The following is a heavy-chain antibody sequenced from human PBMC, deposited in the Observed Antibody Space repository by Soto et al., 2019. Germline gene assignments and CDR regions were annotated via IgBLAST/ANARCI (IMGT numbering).Heavy chain of an antibody. D-gene: IGHD3-3*01. CDR3: AGVREIPYYDFWSGYFSWFDP. Sequence: QVQLVQSGAEVKKPGASVKVSCKASGYTFTSYGISWVRQAPGQGLEWMGWISAYNGNTNYAQKLQGRVTMTTDTSTSTAYMELRSLRSDDTAVYYCAGVREIPYYDFWSGYFSWFDPWGQGTLVTVSS. J-gene: IGHJ5*02. CDR1: GYTFTSYG. V-gene: IGHV1-18*04. CDR2: ISAYNGNT.